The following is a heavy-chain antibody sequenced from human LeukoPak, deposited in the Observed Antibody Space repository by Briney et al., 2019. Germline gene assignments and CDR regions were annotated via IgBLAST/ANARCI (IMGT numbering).Heavy chain of an antibody. D-gene: IGHD5-24*01. CDR1: GFTFSRYW. CDR3: ARETPRRGETRDGYR. CDR2: IKEDGSET. V-gene: IGHV3-7*01. Sequence: PGGSLRLSCVASGFTFSRYWMTWVRQVPGKGLECLANIKEDGSETYYADSVKGRFTISRDNPKNLLFLQINSLRVEDTAVYYCARETPRRGETRDGYRWGQGTVVTVSS. J-gene: IGHJ4*02.